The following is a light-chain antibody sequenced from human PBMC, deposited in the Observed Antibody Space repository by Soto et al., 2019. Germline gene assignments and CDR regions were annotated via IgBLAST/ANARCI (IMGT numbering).Light chain of an antibody. CDR1: QSISTS. CDR3: QKYNSYSRT. Sequence: IQMTQSPSTLAATVVGRVTVTFLASQSISTSLAWYQQKPGKASKLLIYKASSLESGVPSRFSGSGSETEFTLTISSLQPDDFATYYCQKYNSYSRTFGRGTKVDIK. J-gene: IGKJ1*01. V-gene: IGKV1-5*03. CDR2: KAS.